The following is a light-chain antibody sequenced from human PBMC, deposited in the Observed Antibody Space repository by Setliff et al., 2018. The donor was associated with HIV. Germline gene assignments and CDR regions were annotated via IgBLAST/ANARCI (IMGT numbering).Light chain of an antibody. J-gene: IGLJ1*01. CDR2: EVN. CDR3: NSYTSTNTYV. CDR1: SSDVGGYDY. V-gene: IGLV2-14*03. Sequence: QSVLTQPASVSGSPGQSITISCTRRSSDVGGYDYVSWYQQYPGKAPKLMIYEVNNRPSGVSNRFSGSKSGNSASLTISGLQTEDEADYYCNSYTSTNTYVFGTGTKVTVL.